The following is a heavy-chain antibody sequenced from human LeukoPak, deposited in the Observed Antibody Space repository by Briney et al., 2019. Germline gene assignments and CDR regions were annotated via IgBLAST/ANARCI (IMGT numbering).Heavy chain of an antibody. D-gene: IGHD1-26*01. CDR2: IDWDDDK. Sequence: SGPTLVKPTQTLTLTCTFSGFSLSTSGMFVSWVRQPPGKALDWLARIDWDDDKYYSTSLKTRLTISKDTSKNQVVLTMTNMDPVDTATYYCARIHSGSYYYFDYWGQGTLVTVSA. V-gene: IGHV2-70*11. CDR3: ARIHSGSYYYFDY. J-gene: IGHJ4*02. CDR1: GFSLSTSGMF.